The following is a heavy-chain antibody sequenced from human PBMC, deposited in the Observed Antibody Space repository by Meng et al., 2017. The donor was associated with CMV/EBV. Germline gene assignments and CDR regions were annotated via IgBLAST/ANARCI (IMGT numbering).Heavy chain of an antibody. Sequence: GESLKISCAASGFTFSDYYMSWIRQAPGKGLEWVSYISSSGSTIYYADSVKGRFTISRDNAKNTLYLQMNSLRAEDTAVYCCTRVRAISDWSQYHWFDPWGQGTMVTVSS. CDR1: GFTFSDYY. CDR3: TRVRAISDWSQYHWFDP. J-gene: IGHJ5*02. D-gene: IGHD6-19*01. CDR2: ISSSGSTI. V-gene: IGHV3-11*04.